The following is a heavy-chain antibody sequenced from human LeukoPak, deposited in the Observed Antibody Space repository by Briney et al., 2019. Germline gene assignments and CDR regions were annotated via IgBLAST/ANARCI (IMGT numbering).Heavy chain of an antibody. J-gene: IGHJ4*02. CDR3: ARDCIGCHGFDY. CDR1: GYIFTSYG. D-gene: IGHD2-15*01. Sequence: GASVKVSCKASGYIFTSYGISWVRQASGQGLEWVGWVSAYADNTNYVQKFQGRVTMTTDTSTSTAYMELRSLRSDDTAVYYCARDCIGCHGFDYWGQGTLVTVSS. V-gene: IGHV1-18*01. CDR2: VSAYADNT.